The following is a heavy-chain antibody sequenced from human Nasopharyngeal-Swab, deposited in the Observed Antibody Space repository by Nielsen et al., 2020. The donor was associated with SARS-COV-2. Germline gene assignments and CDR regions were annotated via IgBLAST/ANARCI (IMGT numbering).Heavy chain of an antibody. CDR3: ARMGGYSYGWRAYYYYGMDV. Sequence: GGSLRLSCAASGFTVSSNYMSWVRQAPGKGLEWVSVIYSGGSTYYADSVKGRFTISRDNSKNTLYLQMNSLRAEDTAVYYCARMGGYSYGWRAYYYYGMDVWGQGTTATVSS. V-gene: IGHV3-53*01. CDR1: GFTVSSNY. D-gene: IGHD5-18*01. CDR2: IYSGGST. J-gene: IGHJ6*02.